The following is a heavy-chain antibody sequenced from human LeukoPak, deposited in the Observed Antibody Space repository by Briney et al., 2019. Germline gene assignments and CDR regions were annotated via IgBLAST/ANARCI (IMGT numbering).Heavy chain of an antibody. Sequence: PEASVKVSCKASGGTFSSYAISWVRQAPGQGLEWMGRIIPILGIANYAQKFQGRVTITADKSTSTACMELSSLRSVDTAVYYCARGGIAVASDAFDIWGQGTMVTVSS. CDR1: GGTFSSYA. J-gene: IGHJ3*02. CDR3: ARGGIAVASDAFDI. CDR2: IIPILGIA. V-gene: IGHV1-69*04. D-gene: IGHD6-19*01.